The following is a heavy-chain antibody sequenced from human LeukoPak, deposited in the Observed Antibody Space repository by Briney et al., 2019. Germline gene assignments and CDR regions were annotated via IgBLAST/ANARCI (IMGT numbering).Heavy chain of an antibody. V-gene: IGHV3-73*01. CDR3: NITGTDFDY. CDR2: IRSKANSYAT. D-gene: IGHD1-20*01. Sequence: GGSLRLSCAASGFTFSGSAMHWVRQASGKGLEWVGRIRSKANSYATAYAASVKGRFTISRDDSKNTAYLQMNSLKTEDTTVYYCNITGTDFDYWGQGTLVTVSS. J-gene: IGHJ4*02. CDR1: GFTFSGSA.